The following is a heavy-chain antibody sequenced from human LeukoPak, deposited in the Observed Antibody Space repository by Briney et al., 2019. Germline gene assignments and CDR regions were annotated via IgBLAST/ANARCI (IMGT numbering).Heavy chain of an antibody. CDR1: GLTISSYS. V-gene: IGHV3-21*01. D-gene: IGHD3-3*01. CDR2: ISSSSSYI. CDR3: ARDQYYDFWSGYYLFDY. Sequence: GGSLRLSCAASGLTISSYSMNWVRQAPGKGLEWVSSISSSSSYIYYADSVRGRFTISRDNAKNSLYLQMNSLRAEDTAVYYCARDQYYDFWSGYYLFDYWGQGTLVTVSS. J-gene: IGHJ4*02.